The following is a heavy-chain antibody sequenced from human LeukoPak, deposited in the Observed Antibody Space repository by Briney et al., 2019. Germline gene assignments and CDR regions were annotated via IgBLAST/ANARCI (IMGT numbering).Heavy chain of an antibody. Sequence: PSETLSLTCGVSGGSITTTNYWIWVRQPPGGGLEWIGEISLAGRTRYNPSLKSRVNISIDESKNHLYLNLASVTAADTAVYYCSRESGPFCPFGHWGQGTLVAVTS. CDR2: ISLAGRT. CDR3: SRESGPFCPFGH. J-gene: IGHJ4*02. D-gene: IGHD1-26*01. CDR1: GGSITTTNY. V-gene: IGHV4-4*02.